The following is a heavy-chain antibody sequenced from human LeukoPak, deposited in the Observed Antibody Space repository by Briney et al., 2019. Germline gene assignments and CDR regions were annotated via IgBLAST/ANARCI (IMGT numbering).Heavy chain of an antibody. CDR3: ARELGTVTGYFDY. Sequence: GGSLRLSCAASGFTFSSYSMNWVRQAPGKGLEWVSSISSSSSYIYYADSVKGRFTISRDNAKNSLYLQMNSLRAEDTAVYYCARELGTVTGYFDYWGQGTLVTVSS. J-gene: IGHJ4*02. V-gene: IGHV3-21*01. D-gene: IGHD4-17*01. CDR1: GFTFSSYS. CDR2: ISSSSSYI.